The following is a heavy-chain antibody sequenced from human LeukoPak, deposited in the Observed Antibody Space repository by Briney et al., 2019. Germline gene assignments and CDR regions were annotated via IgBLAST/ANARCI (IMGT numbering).Heavy chain of an antibody. J-gene: IGHJ6*03. CDR1: GYTLTGYY. V-gene: IGHV1-2*02. D-gene: IGHD6-13*01. CDR3: ARGVTGIYYYYYMDV. Sequence: GASVKVSCKASGYTLTGYYMHWVRQAPGQGLEWMGWINPNSGDTNYAQKFQDRVTMTRDTSISTAYMELSRLRSDDTAVYYCARGVTGIYYYYYMDVWGKGTTVTVSS. CDR2: INPNSGDT.